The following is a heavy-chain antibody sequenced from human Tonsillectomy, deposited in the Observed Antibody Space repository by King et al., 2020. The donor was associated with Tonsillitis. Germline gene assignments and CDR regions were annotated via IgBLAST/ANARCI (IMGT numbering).Heavy chain of an antibody. J-gene: IGHJ4*02. CDR2: IYYSGST. CDR1: GASISSYY. D-gene: IGHD4-17*01. CDR3: ARNLYGDYPSDY. V-gene: IGHV4-59*01. Sequence: LQLQESGPGLVKPSETLSLTCTVSGASISSYYWSWIRQPPGKGLERIGYIYYSGSTNYNPSLKSRVTISVDTSKNQFSLKLTSVTAADTAVYYCARNLYGDYPSDYWGQGTLVTVSS.